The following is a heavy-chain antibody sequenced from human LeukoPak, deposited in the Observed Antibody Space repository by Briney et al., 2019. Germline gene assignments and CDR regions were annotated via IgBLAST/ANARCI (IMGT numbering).Heavy chain of an antibody. CDR3: ARRPDTYYYDSSGSLSGY. D-gene: IGHD3-22*01. V-gene: IGHV1-2*06. Sequence: ASVKVSCKASGHTFTGYYMHWVRQAPGQGLEWMGRINPNSGGTNYAQKFQGRVTMTRDTSISTAYMELSRLRSDDTAVYYCARRPDTYYYDSSGSLSGYWGQGTLVTVSS. CDR2: INPNSGGT. CDR1: GHTFTGYY. J-gene: IGHJ4*02.